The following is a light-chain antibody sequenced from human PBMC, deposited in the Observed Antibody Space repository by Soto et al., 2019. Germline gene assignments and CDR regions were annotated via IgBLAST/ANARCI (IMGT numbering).Light chain of an antibody. CDR2: GAS. CDR3: QQYNNWPPYT. V-gene: IGKV3-15*01. CDR1: QSVTNK. J-gene: IGKJ2*01. Sequence: DIVMTQSPATLSVFPGERATLSCRASQSVTNKLAWYQQKPGQAPRLLIYGASTRATGIPARFSGSGSGTEFILTISSLQSEDFAVYYCQQYNNWPPYTFGQGTKVDIK.